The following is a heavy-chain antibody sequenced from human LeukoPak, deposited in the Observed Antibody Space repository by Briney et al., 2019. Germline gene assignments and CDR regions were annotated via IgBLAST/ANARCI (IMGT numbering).Heavy chain of an antibody. CDR1: GFTFSSYS. CDR3: ARVRNGVCFDY. Sequence: GGSLRLSCAASGFTFSSYSMNWVRQAPGKGLEWVSYISSSSSTIYYADSVKGRFTISRDNAKNSLYLQMNSLRAEDTAVYYCARVRNGVCFDYWGQGTLVTVSS. J-gene: IGHJ4*02. D-gene: IGHD3-3*01. V-gene: IGHV3-48*01. CDR2: ISSSSSTI.